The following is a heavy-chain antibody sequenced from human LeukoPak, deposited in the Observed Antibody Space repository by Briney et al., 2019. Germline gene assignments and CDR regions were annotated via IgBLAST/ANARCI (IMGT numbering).Heavy chain of an antibody. D-gene: IGHD5-12*01. V-gene: IGHV6-1*01. J-gene: IGHJ4*02. CDR3: ARSQGATIYGFDS. CDR1: RDSVSNNSAA. CDR2: TYYRSKWYI. Sequence: SQTLPLTCAISRDSVSNNSAAWNWITQSPSSGLEWLGRTYYRSKWYIVYAVSVKSRMTINSDTSKNQFSLQLNSVTPDDTAVYYCARSQGATIYGFDSWGQGTPVTVSS.